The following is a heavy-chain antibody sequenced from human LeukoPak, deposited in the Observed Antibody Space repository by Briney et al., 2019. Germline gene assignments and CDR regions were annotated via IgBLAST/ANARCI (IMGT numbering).Heavy chain of an antibody. CDR2: IYHSGST. CDR3: ARDFLGYCSGGSCYLDYYYGMDV. J-gene: IGHJ6*02. Sequence: SGTLSLTCAVSGGSISSSNWWSWVRQPPGKGLEWIGEIYHSGSTNYNPPLKSRVTISVDESKNQFSLKLSSVTAADTAVYYCARDFLGYCSGGSCYLDYYYGMDVWGQGTTVTVSS. V-gene: IGHV4-4*02. CDR1: GGSISSSNW. D-gene: IGHD2-15*01.